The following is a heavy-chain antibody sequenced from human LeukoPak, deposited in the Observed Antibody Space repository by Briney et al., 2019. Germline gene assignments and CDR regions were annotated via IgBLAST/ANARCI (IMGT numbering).Heavy chain of an antibody. D-gene: IGHD3-22*01. Sequence: ASVKVSCKASGYTFTGYYMHWVRQAPGQGLEWMGWINPNSGGTTYAQKFQGRVTMTRDTSISTAYMELSRLRSDDTAVYYCARADLITMIVVVITHAFDIWGQGTMITVSS. V-gene: IGHV1-2*02. CDR1: GYTFTGYY. CDR3: ARADLITMIVVVITHAFDI. CDR2: INPNSGGT. J-gene: IGHJ3*02.